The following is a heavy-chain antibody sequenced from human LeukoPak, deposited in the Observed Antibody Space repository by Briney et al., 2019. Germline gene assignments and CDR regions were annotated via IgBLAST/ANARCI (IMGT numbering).Heavy chain of an antibody. Sequence: PGGSLRLSCAASGFTFSSYAIHWVRQAPGKGLEWVALISYDGSNKYYADSVKGRFTISRDNSKSTLYLQMNSLRAEDTAVYYCAKGRGWEASYYYYYMDVWGKGTTVTISS. CDR2: ISYDGSNK. CDR1: GFTFSSYA. D-gene: IGHD1-26*01. J-gene: IGHJ6*03. CDR3: AKGRGWEASYYYYYMDV. V-gene: IGHV3-30*04.